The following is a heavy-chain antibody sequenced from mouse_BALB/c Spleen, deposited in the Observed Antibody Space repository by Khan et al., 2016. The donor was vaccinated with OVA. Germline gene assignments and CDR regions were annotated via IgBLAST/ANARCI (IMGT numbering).Heavy chain of an antibody. V-gene: IGHV1-4*01. CDR3: VRDGAYYRNDGWFAY. CDR1: GYTFTSYT. D-gene: IGHD2-14*01. CDR2: INPSNGYT. J-gene: IGHJ3*01. Sequence: QVQLKQSGAELARPGASVKMSCKASGYTFTSYTIHWIKLRPGQGLEWIGYINPSNGYTNYNQKFKDKATLTADKSSTTAYMQLSSLTSDDSAVYKSVRDGAYYRNDGWFAYWGQGTLVTVSA.